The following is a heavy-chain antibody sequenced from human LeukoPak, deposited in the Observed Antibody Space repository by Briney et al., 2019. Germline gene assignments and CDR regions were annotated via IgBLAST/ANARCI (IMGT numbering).Heavy chain of an antibody. V-gene: IGHV4-30-4*07. D-gene: IGHD4-23*01. Sequence: SQTLSLTCAVSGGSISSGGYSWSWIRQPPGKGLEWIGYIYYSGSTYYNPSLKSRVTISVDTSKNQFSLKLSSVTAADTAVYYCARDDTNQGYGGNWFDPWGQGTLVTVSS. CDR3: ARDDTNQGYGGNWFDP. CDR1: GGSISSGGYS. CDR2: IYYSGST. J-gene: IGHJ5*02.